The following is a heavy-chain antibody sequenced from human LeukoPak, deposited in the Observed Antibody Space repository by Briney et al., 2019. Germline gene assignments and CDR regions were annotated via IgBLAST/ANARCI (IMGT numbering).Heavy chain of an antibody. D-gene: IGHD2-2*01. CDR1: GFTFDDYG. Sequence: GGSLRLSCAAAGFTFDDYGMSWVRQAPRKVLEWVAGINWNGGSTGYADSVEGRFTISRDNAKNSLYLQMNSLRAEDTALYYCAREDGHCSSTSCYTGAFDIWGQGTMVTVSS. J-gene: IGHJ3*02. CDR2: INWNGGST. CDR3: AREDGHCSSTSCYTGAFDI. V-gene: IGHV3-20*04.